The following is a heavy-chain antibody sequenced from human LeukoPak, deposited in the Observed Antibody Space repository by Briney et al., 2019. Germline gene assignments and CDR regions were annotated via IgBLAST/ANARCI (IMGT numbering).Heavy chain of an antibody. J-gene: IGHJ4*02. Sequence: ASVKVSCKASGGTFSSYAISWVRQAPGQGLEWMGGIIPIFGTANYAQKFQGRVTITADESTSTAYMELSSLRSEDTAVYYCARADKVYYDSSGSYNLGYWGQGTLVTVSS. CDR3: ARADKVYYDSSGSYNLGY. CDR1: GGTFSSYA. V-gene: IGHV1-69*13. D-gene: IGHD3-22*01. CDR2: IIPIFGTA.